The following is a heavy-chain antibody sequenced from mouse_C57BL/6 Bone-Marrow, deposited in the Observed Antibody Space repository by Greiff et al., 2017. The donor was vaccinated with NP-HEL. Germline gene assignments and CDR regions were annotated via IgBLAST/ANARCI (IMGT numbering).Heavy chain of an antibody. Sequence: EVQLQQSGPELVKPGASVKIPCKASGYTFTDYNMDWVKQSHGKSLEWIGDINPNNGGTIYNQKFKGKATLTVDKSSSTAYMELRSLTSEDTAVYYCARQDPYGDDAVFAYWGQGTLVTVSA. CDR2: INPNNGGT. CDR3: ARQDPYGDDAVFAY. J-gene: IGHJ3*01. D-gene: IGHD2-2*01. V-gene: IGHV1-18*01. CDR1: GYTFTDYN.